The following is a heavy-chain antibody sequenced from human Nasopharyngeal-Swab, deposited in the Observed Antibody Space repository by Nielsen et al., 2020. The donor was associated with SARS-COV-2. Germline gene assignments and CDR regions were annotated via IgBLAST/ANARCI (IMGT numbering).Heavy chain of an antibody. CDR2: INSEGSST. J-gene: IGHJ3*02. V-gene: IGHV3-74*01. D-gene: IGHD3-9*01. CDR1: GFTFSSYW. Sequence: GGSLRLSCAASGFTFSSYWMHWVRQAPGKGLVWVSRINSEGSSTSYADSVKGRFTISRDNSKNTLCLQMNSLRAEDTAVYYCAKKLENILRYFDWLLDAFDIWGQGTMVTVSS. CDR3: AKKLENILRYFDWLLDAFDI.